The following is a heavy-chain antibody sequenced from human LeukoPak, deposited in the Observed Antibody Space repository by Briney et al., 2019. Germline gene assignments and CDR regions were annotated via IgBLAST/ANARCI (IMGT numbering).Heavy chain of an antibody. V-gene: IGHV4-59*01. CDR3: ARGRTFDN. J-gene: IGHJ4*02. CDR1: GVPISSYY. Sequence: PSETLSLTCTVSGVPISSYYWSWIRQPPGKGLGWIGNIYDRGSTKYNPSLKSRVTISVDTSKNQFSLRLSSVTAADTAVYYCARGRTFDNWGQGTLVTVSS. CDR2: IYDRGST.